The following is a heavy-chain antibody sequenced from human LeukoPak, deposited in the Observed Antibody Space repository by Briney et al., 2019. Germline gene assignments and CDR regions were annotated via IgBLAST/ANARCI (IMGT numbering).Heavy chain of an antibody. CDR2: IYYSGST. V-gene: IGHV4-39*07. CDR3: ARDYEYRIDGYYYYYYMDV. J-gene: IGHJ6*03. CDR1: GGSISSSSYY. Sequence: SETLSLTCTVSGGSISSSSYYWGWIRQPPGKGLEWIGSIYYSGSTYYNPSLKSRVTISVDTSKNQFSLKLSSVTAADTAGDYFARDYEYRIDGYYYYYYMDVWGKGTTVTISS. D-gene: IGHD3-16*01.